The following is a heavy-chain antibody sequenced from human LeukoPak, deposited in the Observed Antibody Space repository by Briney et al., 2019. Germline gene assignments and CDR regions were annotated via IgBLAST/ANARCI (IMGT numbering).Heavy chain of an antibody. Sequence: ASVKVSCKASGYTFTSYDINWVRQAPGQGLEWMGWMNPNSGNTGYAQKFQGRVTMTRNTSISTAYMELSSLRSEDTAVYYCARGNLWFGELVVYWGQGTLVTVSS. D-gene: IGHD3-10*01. J-gene: IGHJ4*02. CDR3: ARGNLWFGELVVY. V-gene: IGHV1-8*01. CDR2: MNPNSGNT. CDR1: GYTFTSYD.